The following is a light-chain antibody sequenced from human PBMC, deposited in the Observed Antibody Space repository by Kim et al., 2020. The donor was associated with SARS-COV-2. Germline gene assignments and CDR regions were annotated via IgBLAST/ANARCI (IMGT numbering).Light chain of an antibody. CDR2: LNTDGSH. Sequence: APGKPPCAQSSGHDSYAIAWQQQQPEKGPRYLMKLNTDGSHSKGDGIPDRFSGSSSGAERYLTISSLQSEDEADYYCQTWGTGPVFGGGTQLTVL. J-gene: IGLJ2*01. V-gene: IGLV4-69*01. CDR1: SGHDSYA. CDR3: QTWGTGPV.